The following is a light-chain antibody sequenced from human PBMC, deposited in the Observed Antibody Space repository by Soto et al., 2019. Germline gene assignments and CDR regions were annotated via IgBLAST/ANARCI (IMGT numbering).Light chain of an antibody. CDR1: QTIVGSY. V-gene: IGKV3-20*01. Sequence: EIVLTQSPGTLSLSPGERATLSCRASQTIVGSYLAWYQQKPGQAPRLLIYGASTRACGIPDRFSGGASGTNFTLTISRLEPEYSAVCYCHLGGFGQGAKVEIQ. CDR3: HLGG. J-gene: IGKJ1*01. CDR2: GAS.